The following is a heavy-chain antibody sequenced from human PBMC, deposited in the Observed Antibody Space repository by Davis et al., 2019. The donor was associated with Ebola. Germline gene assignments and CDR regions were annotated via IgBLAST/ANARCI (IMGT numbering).Heavy chain of an antibody. Sequence: SETLSLTCAVYGGSFSGYSWTWIRQPPGKGLEWIGAINHSGSTTYNPSLKSRVTISVDTSKNQFSLKLSSVTAADTAMYYCARGRGGAGLRYDYWGQGTLVTVSS. CDR3: ARGRGGAGLRYDY. J-gene: IGHJ4*02. CDR1: GGSFSGYS. V-gene: IGHV4-34*01. CDR2: INHSGST. D-gene: IGHD6-19*01.